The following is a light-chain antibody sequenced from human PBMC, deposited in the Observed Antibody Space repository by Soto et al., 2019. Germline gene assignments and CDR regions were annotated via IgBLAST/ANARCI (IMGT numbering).Light chain of an antibody. CDR2: DVS. CDR3: CSYTTSNTRQIV. V-gene: IGLV2-14*03. J-gene: IGLJ1*01. Sequence: QSVLTQPASVSGSPGQSIIISCTGTSSDVGGYNYVSWYQHHPGKAPKLMIYDVSNRPSGVSNRFSGSKSGNTASLTISGLQPEDEANYYCCSYTTSNTRQIVFGTGTKVTVL. CDR1: SSDVGGYNY.